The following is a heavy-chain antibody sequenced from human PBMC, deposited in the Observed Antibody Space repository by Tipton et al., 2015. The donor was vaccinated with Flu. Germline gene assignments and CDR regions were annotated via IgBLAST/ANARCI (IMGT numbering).Heavy chain of an antibody. D-gene: IGHD4-11*01. J-gene: IGHJ3*02. CDR2: IYYSGST. V-gene: IGHV4-59*01. CDR1: GGSFSGYY. Sequence: TLSLTCVVYGGSFSGYYWSWIRQPPGKGLEWIGYIYYSGSTNYNPSLKSRVTISVDTSKNQFSLKLSSVTAADAAVYYCARVEDRGVTTGVDAFDIWGQGTMVTVSS. CDR3: ARVEDRGVTTGVDAFDI.